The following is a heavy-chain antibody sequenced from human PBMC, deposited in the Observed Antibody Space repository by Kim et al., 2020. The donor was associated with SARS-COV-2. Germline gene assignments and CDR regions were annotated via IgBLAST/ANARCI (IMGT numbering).Heavy chain of an antibody. Sequence: SVKVSCKASGGTFSSYAISWVRQAPGQGLEWMGGIIPIFHTANYVQKFQGRVTITADESTSTAYMELSSLRSEDTAVYYCARDLATSITMVRGGIYYYYGMDVWGQGTTVTVSS. J-gene: IGHJ6*02. V-gene: IGHV1-69*13. CDR2: IIPIFHTA. D-gene: IGHD3-10*01. CDR3: ARDLATSITMVRGGIYYYYGMDV. CDR1: GGTFSSYA.